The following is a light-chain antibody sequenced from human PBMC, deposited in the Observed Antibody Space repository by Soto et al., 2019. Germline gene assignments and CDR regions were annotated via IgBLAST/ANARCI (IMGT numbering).Light chain of an antibody. V-gene: IGKV3D-15*01. CDR3: QQYNNWPPKIT. J-gene: IGKJ5*01. Sequence: EIVLTQSPVTLSLSPGERATLSCRASQTVRNNYLAWYQQKPGQAPRLLIYDASSRATGIPATFSGSGSGTEFTLTISSLQSEDFAVYYCQQYNNWPPKITFGQGTRLEIK. CDR1: QTVRNN. CDR2: DAS.